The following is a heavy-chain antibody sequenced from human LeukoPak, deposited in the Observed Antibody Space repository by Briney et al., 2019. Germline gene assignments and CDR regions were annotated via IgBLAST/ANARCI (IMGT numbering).Heavy chain of an antibody. CDR2: ISPSSDSI. D-gene: IGHD4-23*01. CDR1: AFTFNTYN. V-gene: IGHV3-21*01. J-gene: IGHJ4*02. Sequence: GGSLRLSCAASAFTFNTYNMNWVRQAPGKGLEWVSCISPSSDSIDYADSVKGRFTISRDNARNSLYLQMNSLRAEDTAVYYCARVYQGGNSDFDYWGQGTLVTVSS. CDR3: ARVYQGGNSDFDY.